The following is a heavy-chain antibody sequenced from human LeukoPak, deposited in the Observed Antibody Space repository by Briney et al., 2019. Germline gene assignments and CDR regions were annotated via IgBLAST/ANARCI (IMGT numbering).Heavy chain of an antibody. CDR1: GFTFSGSV. Sequence: PGGSLRLSCAASGFTFSGSVLLWVRQAPEKGLDWVSVISGSAHKIRYADSVKGRFTISRDNSENIVYLQMNNLRAEDTAVYYCAGRVTGYSSGYVYWGQGTLVTVSS. CDR3: AGRVTGYSSGYVY. V-gene: IGHV3-23*01. D-gene: IGHD5-18*01. J-gene: IGHJ4*02. CDR2: ISGSAHKI.